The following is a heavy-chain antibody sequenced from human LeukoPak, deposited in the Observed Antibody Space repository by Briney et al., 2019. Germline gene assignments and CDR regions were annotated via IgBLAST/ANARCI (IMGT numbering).Heavy chain of an antibody. D-gene: IGHD4-11*01. CDR2: IYTSGST. J-gene: IGHJ4*02. Sequence: SETLSLTCTVSGGSISSYYWSWIRQPAGKGLEWVGRIYTSGSTNYNPSLKSRVTMSVDTSKNQFSLKLSSVTAADTAVYYCAGSVYSNYGAPYFDYWGQGTLVTVSS. CDR1: GGSISSYY. V-gene: IGHV4-4*07. CDR3: AGSVYSNYGAPYFDY.